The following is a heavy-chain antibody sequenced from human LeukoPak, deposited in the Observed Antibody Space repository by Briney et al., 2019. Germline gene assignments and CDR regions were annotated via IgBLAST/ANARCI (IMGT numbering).Heavy chain of an antibody. CDR3: ARGRGYSGS. V-gene: IGHV3-21*01. Sequence: GGSLRLSCAASGFTFNTYSMHWVRQAPGKGLEWVSSISSTNTYIYYADSVKGRFTISRDNAKNSLYLQMNSLRAEDTAVYYCARGRGYSGSWGQGTLVTVSS. CDR2: ISSTNTYI. D-gene: IGHD5-12*01. CDR1: GFTFNTYS. J-gene: IGHJ5*02.